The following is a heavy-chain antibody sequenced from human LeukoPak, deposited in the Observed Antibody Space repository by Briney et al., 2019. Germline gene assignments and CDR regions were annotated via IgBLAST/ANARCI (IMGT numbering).Heavy chain of an antibody. J-gene: IGHJ6*03. D-gene: IGHD6-6*01. CDR1: GFTFSGYG. CDR3: ARDPEYSSSSWGYYYYYYYMDV. CDR2: ISYDGSNK. V-gene: IGHV3-30*19. Sequence: PGGSLRLSCAASGFTFSGYGMHWVRQAPGKGLEWVAVISYDGSNKYYADSVKGRFTISRDNSKNTLYLQMNSLRAEDTAVYYCARDPEYSSSSWGYYYYYYYMDVWGKGTTVTVSS.